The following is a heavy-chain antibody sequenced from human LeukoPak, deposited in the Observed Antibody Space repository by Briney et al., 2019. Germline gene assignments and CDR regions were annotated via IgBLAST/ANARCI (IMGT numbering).Heavy chain of an antibody. V-gene: IGHV3-48*02. CDR1: GFTFSSYS. CDR3: ARAGRTLTKGGSYYSYYFDY. CDR2: ISSSSSTI. D-gene: IGHD1-26*01. Sequence: PGGSLRLSCAASGFTFSSYSMNWVRQAPGKGLEWVSYISSSSSTIYYADSVKGRFTISGDNAKNSLYLQMNSLRDEDTAVYYCARAGRTLTKGGSYYSYYFDYWGQGTLFTVSS. J-gene: IGHJ4*02.